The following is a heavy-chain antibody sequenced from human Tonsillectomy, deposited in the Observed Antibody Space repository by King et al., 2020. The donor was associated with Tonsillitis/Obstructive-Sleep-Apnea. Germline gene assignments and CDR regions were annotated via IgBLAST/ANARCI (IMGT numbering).Heavy chain of an antibody. CDR2: INSDGSST. Sequence: VQLVESGGGLVQPGGSLRLSCAASGFTFSSYWMHWVRQAPGRGLVWVSRINSDGSSTSYADPVKGRFTISRDKAKNTLYLQMNSLRAEDTAVYYCARDHGYCSSTSCYGGVNDWFDPWGQGTLVTVSS. D-gene: IGHD2-2*01. CDR3: ARDHGYCSSTSCYGGVNDWFDP. V-gene: IGHV3-74*01. J-gene: IGHJ5*02. CDR1: GFTFSSYW.